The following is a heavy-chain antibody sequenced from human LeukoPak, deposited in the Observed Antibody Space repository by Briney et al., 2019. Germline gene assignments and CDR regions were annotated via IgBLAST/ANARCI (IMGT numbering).Heavy chain of an antibody. V-gene: IGHV3-23*01. CDR1: GFTFSSYA. D-gene: IGHD3-9*01. CDR3: AKSLPYDILTGSYY. J-gene: IGHJ4*02. CDR2: ISGSGGST. Sequence: GGSLRLSCAASGFTFSSYAMSWVRQAPGKGLEWVSAISGSGGSTYYADSVKGRFTISRDNSKNTLYLQMDSLRAEDTAVYYCAKSLPYDILTGSYYWGQGTLVTVSS.